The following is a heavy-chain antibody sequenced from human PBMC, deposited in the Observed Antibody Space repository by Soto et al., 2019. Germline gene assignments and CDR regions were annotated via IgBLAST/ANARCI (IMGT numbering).Heavy chain of an antibody. J-gene: IGHJ6*02. V-gene: IGHV1-24*01. CDR2: FDPEDGET. CDR1: GYTLTELS. Sequence: GASVKVSCKVSGYTLTELSMHWVRQAPGKGLEWMGGFDPEDGETIYAQKFQGRVTMTEDTSTDTAYMELSSLRSEDTAVYYCATVVIDVRGLVQQNQYYYGMDVWGQGTTVTVSS. CDR3: ATVVIDVRGLVQQNQYYYGMDV. D-gene: IGHD3-10*01.